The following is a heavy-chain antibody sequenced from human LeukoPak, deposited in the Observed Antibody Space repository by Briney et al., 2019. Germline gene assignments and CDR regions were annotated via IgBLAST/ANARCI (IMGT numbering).Heavy chain of an antibody. D-gene: IGHD1-26*01. CDR3: ARARQRATGSYSALDS. CDR2: ISSSSSTI. CDR1: GFTFSSYS. J-gene: IGHJ4*02. V-gene: IGHV3-48*01. Sequence: PRGSLRLSCAASGFTFSSYSMNWVRQAPGKGLEWVSYISSSSSTIYYADSVKGRFTISRDNAKNSLYLQMNSLRAEDTAVYYSARARQRATGSYSALDSWGQGTLVTVSS.